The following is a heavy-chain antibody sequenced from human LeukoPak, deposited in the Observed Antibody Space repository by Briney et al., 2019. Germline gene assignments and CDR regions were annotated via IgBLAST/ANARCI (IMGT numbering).Heavy chain of an antibody. CDR1: GYTFTGYY. Sequence: ASVKVSCKASGYTFTGYYMHWVRQAPGQGLEWMGWINPNSGGTNYAQKFQGRVTMTRDTSISTAYMELSRLRSDDAAVYYCARSGSYYKAVDYWGQGTLVTVSS. D-gene: IGHD1-26*01. V-gene: IGHV1-2*02. CDR2: INPNSGGT. CDR3: ARSGSYYKAVDY. J-gene: IGHJ4*02.